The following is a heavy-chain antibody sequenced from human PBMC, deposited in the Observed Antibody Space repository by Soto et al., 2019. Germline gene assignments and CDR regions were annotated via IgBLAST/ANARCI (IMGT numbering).Heavy chain of an antibody. Sequence: GGSLRLSCAASGFTFSSYGMHWVRQAPGKGLEWVAVISYDGSNKYYADSVKGRFTISRDNSKNTLYPQMNSLRAEDTAVYYCAKAPSSGWMYYYYYYGMDVWGQGTTVTVSS. CDR2: ISYDGSNK. V-gene: IGHV3-30*18. J-gene: IGHJ6*02. D-gene: IGHD6-19*01. CDR3: AKAPSSGWMYYYYYYGMDV. CDR1: GFTFSSYG.